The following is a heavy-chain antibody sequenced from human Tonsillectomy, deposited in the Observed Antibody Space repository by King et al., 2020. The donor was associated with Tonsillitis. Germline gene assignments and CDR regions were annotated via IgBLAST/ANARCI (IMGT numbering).Heavy chain of an antibody. D-gene: IGHD6-19*01. CDR3: AKPVSSSGWYRGHYFDS. CDR1: GFTFSTYA. V-gene: IGHV3-23*04. Sequence: VQLVESGGDLVQPGGSLRLSCAASGFTFSTYAMTWVRQAPGQGLEWVSAISGYGDSTYYADSVKGRFIISRDNSKNTLYLQMNSLRPEDTGVYFCAKPVSSSGWYRGHYFDSWGQGTLVIVSS. CDR2: ISGYGDST. J-gene: IGHJ4*02.